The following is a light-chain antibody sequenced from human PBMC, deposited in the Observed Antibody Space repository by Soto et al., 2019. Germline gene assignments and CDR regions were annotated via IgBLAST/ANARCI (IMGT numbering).Light chain of an antibody. CDR2: GAS. CDR3: QQYIRWPLT. CDR1: QSVSSN. J-gene: IGKJ4*01. V-gene: IGKV3-15*01. Sequence: EIVMTQSPATLSVSPGERATLSCRASQSVSSNLAWYQQKPGQAPSLLIYGASTRATGTPARFSGSGSGTEFTLTISXXXXXDFAVYYCQQYIRWPLTFGGGT.